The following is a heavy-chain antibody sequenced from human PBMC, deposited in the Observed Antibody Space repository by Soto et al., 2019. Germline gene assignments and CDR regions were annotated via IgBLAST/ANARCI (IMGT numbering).Heavy chain of an antibody. CDR3: AKGNTVVLRFLESSRGMDV. V-gene: IGHV3-30*18. CDR2: ISYDGSNK. Sequence: GGSLRLSCAASGFTFSSYGMHWVRQAPGKGLEWVAVISYDGSNKYYADSVKGRFTISRDNSKNTLYLQMNSLRAEDTAVYYCAKGNTVVLRFLESSRGMDVWGQGTTVTVYS. D-gene: IGHD3-3*01. J-gene: IGHJ6*02. CDR1: GFTFSSYG.